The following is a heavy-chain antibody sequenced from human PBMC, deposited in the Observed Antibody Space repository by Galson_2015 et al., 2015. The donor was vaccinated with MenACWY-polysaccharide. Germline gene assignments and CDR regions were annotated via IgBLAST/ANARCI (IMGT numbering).Heavy chain of an antibody. D-gene: IGHD6-19*01. Sequence: SLRLSCAASGFTFDTYSLIWVRQAPGKGLEWVTYMTYDGSDQNYARSVRGRFTISGDNSKSMLYLQMESLRPEDTAVYYCAKREARNSGPFDLWGQGALVTVSS. CDR1: GFTFDTYS. J-gene: IGHJ4*02. CDR2: MTYDGSDQ. V-gene: IGHV3-30*18. CDR3: AKREARNSGPFDL.